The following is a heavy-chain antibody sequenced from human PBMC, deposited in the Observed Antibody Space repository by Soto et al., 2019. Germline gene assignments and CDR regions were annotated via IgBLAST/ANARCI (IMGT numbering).Heavy chain of an antibody. D-gene: IGHD6-13*01. CDR1: VFTFSSYA. CDR2: ISGSGNTS. CDR3: AKDRGRTWYEDY. Sequence: EVQLLESGGGLVQPGGSLRLSCAASVFTFSSYAMTWVRQAPGKGLEWVSAISGSGNTSYYADSVKGRFTISRDSSKKMLYLQMNSLRPEDTAVYYCAKDRGRTWYEDYWGQGTLVTVSS. J-gene: IGHJ4*02. V-gene: IGHV3-23*01.